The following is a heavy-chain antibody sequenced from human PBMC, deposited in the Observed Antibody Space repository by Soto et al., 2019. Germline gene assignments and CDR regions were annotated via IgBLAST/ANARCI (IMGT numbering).Heavy chain of an antibody. CDR2: IYSGGST. Sequence: PGGSLRLSCAASGFTVSSNYMSWVRQAPGKGLEWVSVIYSGGSTYYADSVKGRFTISRDNSKNTLYLQLNSLETEDTAVYYCTTEYYDSSGLLTWGRGTLVTVSS. V-gene: IGHV3-66*01. J-gene: IGHJ5*02. CDR1: GFTVSSNY. D-gene: IGHD3-22*01. CDR3: TTEYYDSSGLLT.